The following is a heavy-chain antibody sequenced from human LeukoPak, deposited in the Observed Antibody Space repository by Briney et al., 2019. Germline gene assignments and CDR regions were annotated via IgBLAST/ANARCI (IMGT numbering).Heavy chain of an antibody. CDR2: INHSGST. CDR1: GGSFSGYY. J-gene: IGHJ4*02. CDR3: ARSRGGYCTNGVCYDLGRYFDY. D-gene: IGHD2-8*01. V-gene: IGHV4-34*01. Sequence: PSETLSLTCAVYGGSFSGYYWSWIRQPPGKGLEWIGEINHSGSTNYNPSLKSRVTISVDTSKNQFSLKLSSVTAADTAVYYCARSRGGYCTNGVCYDLGRYFDYWGQGTLDTVSS.